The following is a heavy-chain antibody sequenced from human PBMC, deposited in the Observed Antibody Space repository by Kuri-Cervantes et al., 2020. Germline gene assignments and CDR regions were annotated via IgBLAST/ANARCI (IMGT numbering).Heavy chain of an antibody. CDR1: GFTFTSYA. Sequence: GESLKISCAASGFTFTSYAMHWVRQAPGKGLEWVAVISSDGNNKYYADSVKSRFTISRDNSKNTLYLQMNSLRAEDTAVYYCARDPYCSGGNCYSVYWGQGTLVTVSS. D-gene: IGHD2-15*01. V-gene: IGHV3-30-3*01. CDR2: ISSDGNNK. CDR3: ARDPYCSGGNCYSVY. J-gene: IGHJ4*02.